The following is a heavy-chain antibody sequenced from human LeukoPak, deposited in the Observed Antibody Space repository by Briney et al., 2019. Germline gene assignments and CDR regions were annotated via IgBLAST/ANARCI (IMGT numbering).Heavy chain of an antibody. V-gene: IGHV3-30-3*01. CDR2: ISYDGSNK. J-gene: IGHJ4*02. CDR3: ARVNGEFENDY. D-gene: IGHD3-10*01. CDR1: GFTFSSYA. Sequence: GGSLRLSCAASGFTFSSYAMHWVRQAPGKGLEWVAVISYDGSNKYYADSVKGRFTISRDNSRNTLYLQMNSLRAEDTAVYYCARVNGEFENDYWGQGTLVTVSS.